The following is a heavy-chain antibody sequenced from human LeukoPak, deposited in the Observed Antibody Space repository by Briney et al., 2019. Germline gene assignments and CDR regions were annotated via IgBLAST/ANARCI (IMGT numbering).Heavy chain of an antibody. V-gene: IGHV4-34*01. J-gene: IGHJ4*02. CDR1: GGSFSGYY. CDR3: ARGGNRSSWFGEFFDY. D-gene: IGHD3-10*01. CDR2: INHSGST. Sequence: KSSETLSLTCAVYGGSFSGYYWSWIRQPPGKGLEWIGEINHSGSTNYNPSLKSRVTISVDTSKNQFSLKLSSVTAADTAVYYCARGGNRSSWFGEFFDYWGQGTLVTVSS.